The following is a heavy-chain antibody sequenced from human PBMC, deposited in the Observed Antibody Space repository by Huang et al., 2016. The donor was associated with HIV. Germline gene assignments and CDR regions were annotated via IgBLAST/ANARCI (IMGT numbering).Heavy chain of an antibody. V-gene: IGHV3-30-3*01. J-gene: IGHJ3*02. D-gene: IGHD5-12*01. CDR2: ISSDGTTT. CDR1: GFSFSHYA. CDR3: TREYTVAGAFDI. Sequence: QGQLVESGGGVVRPGRSLRLSCAASGFSFSHYAMHWVRQGPGKRLEWVKFISSDGTTTYYANSEKGRFTISRDNFKNTLYLQMNRLRGDDTAVYYCTREYTVAGAFDIWGQGTMVTVSS.